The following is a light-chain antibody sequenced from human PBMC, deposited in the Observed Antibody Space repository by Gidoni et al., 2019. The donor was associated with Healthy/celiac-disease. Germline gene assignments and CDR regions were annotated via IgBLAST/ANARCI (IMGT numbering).Light chain of an antibody. CDR3: QSADSSGTYVV. CDR1: ALPKQY. V-gene: IGLV3-25*03. Sequence: SYELTQPPSVSVSPGQTARITCSGDALPKQYAYWYQQKPGQAPVLVIYKDRERPSGIPERFSGSSSGTTVTLTISGVQAEDEADYYCQSADSSGTYVVFGGGTKLTFL. J-gene: IGLJ2*01. CDR2: KDR.